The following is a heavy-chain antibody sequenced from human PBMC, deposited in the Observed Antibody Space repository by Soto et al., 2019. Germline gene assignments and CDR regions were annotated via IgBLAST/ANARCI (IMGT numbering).Heavy chain of an antibody. D-gene: IGHD4-17*01. V-gene: IGHV3-15*07. Sequence: GGSLRLSCAASGFTFSNAWMNWVRQAPGKGLEWVGRIKSKTDGGTTDYAAPVKGRFTISRDDSKNTLYLQMNSLKTEDTAVYYCTTGTDDYGDYVKYYYYGMDVWGQGTTGTVSS. CDR3: TTGTDDYGDYVKYYYYGMDV. CDR2: IKSKTDGGTT. J-gene: IGHJ6*02. CDR1: GFTFSNAW.